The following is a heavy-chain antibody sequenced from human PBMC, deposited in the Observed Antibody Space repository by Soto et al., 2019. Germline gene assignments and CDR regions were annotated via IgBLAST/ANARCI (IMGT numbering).Heavy chain of an antibody. D-gene: IGHD5-18*01. V-gene: IGHV2-5*02. CDR1: GFSLTTSGVG. CDR3: AHRGYMYGNWDHGYFDY. J-gene: IGHJ4*02. CDR2: IYWDDDK. Sequence: QITLKESGPTRVIPTQTLALTCTFSGFSLTTSGVGVGWIRKTPGKALEWLAVIYWDDDKRYNPSLKNRLTITKDTSKNQVVLIMADMDPVDTATYFCAHRGYMYGNWDHGYFDYWGQGTLVTVSS.